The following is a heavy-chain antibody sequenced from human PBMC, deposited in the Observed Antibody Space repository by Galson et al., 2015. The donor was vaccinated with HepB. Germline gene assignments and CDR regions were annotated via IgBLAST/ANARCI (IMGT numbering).Heavy chain of an antibody. J-gene: IGHJ4*02. V-gene: IGHV3-7*03. CDR1: GFTFSSYW. CDR3: ARGVYHFDY. Sequence: SLRLSCAASGFTFSSYWMTWVRQAPGKGLEWVAYMKEDGSEIYYLDSVKGRFTIWRDNAKNSLYLQMNSLGADDTAVYFCARGVYHFDYWGQGTLVTVSS. D-gene: IGHD2-8*01. CDR2: MKEDGSEI.